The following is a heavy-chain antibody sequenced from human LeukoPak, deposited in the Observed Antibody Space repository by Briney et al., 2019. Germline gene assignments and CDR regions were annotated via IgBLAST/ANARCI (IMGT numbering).Heavy chain of an antibody. D-gene: IGHD3-22*01. CDR3: ARGDLYDSSGYYPFDY. Sequence: ASVKVSCKAVGYTFTSYYIHWVRQAPGQGPEWMGMINPSYGSPSYAQKFQGRVTMTRDTSISTAYMELSRLRSDDTAVYYCARGDLYDSSGYYPFDYWGQGTLVTVSS. CDR1: GYTFTSYY. CDR2: INPSYGSP. J-gene: IGHJ4*02. V-gene: IGHV1-46*01.